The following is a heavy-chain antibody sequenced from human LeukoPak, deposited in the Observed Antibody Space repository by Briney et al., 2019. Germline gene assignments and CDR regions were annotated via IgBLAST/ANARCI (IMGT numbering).Heavy chain of an antibody. CDR3: ARAVGLRPVYSSGWYPHMDV. CDR1: GYTFTSYG. CDR2: ISAYNGNT. V-gene: IGHV1-18*01. Sequence: ASVKVSCKASGYTFTSYGISWVRQAPGRGLEWMGWISAYNGNTNYAQKLQGRVTMTTDTSTRTAYMELRSLRSDDTAVYYCARAVGLRPVYSSGWYPHMDVWGKGTTVTVSS. D-gene: IGHD6-19*01. J-gene: IGHJ6*03.